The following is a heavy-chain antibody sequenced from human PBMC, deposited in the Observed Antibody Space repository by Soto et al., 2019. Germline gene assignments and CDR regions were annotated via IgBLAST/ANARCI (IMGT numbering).Heavy chain of an antibody. J-gene: IGHJ5*01. V-gene: IGHV3-30*18. CDR1: GFSFSGYG. Sequence: QVQLVESGGGVVQPGRSLRLSCAASGFSFSGYGMHWVRQTPDKGLAWVAIISYDGGNKYYAEAVKGRFTSSRDNSKNPVDLQMNSLRREDTAVYYCAKTLLWYSGSEDDTWGHGTLVTVSS. D-gene: IGHD1-26*01. CDR2: ISYDGGNK. CDR3: AKTLLWYSGSEDDT.